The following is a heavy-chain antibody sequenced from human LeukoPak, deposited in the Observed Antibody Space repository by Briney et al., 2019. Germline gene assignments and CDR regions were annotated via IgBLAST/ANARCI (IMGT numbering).Heavy chain of an antibody. Sequence: ASVKVSCKASGGTFISYAISWVRQAPGQGLEWMGGISAYNGNTNYAQKLQGRVTMTTDTSTSTAYMELRSLRSDDTAVYYCARGGSGYSPDDAFDIWGQGTMVTVSS. CDR3: ARGGSGYSPDDAFDI. J-gene: IGHJ3*02. CDR2: ISAYNGNT. V-gene: IGHV1-18*01. D-gene: IGHD3-22*01. CDR1: GGTFISYA.